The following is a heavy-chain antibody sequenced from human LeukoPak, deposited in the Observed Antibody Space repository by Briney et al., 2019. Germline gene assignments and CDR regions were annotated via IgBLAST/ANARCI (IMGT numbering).Heavy chain of an antibody. J-gene: IGHJ5*02. V-gene: IGHV3-73*01. CDR2: IRSKANSYAT. CDR1: GCTFSGSA. CDR3: TRLMAGFDP. Sequence: GGSLRLSCAASGCTFSGSAVHWVRQASGKGLEWVGRIRSKANSYATAYAASVKGRFTISRDDSKNTAYLQMNSLKTEDTAVYYCTRLMAGFDPWGQGTLVTVSS. D-gene: IGHD2-8*01.